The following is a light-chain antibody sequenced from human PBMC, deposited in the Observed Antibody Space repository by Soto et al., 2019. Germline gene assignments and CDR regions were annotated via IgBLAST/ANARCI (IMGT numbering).Light chain of an antibody. CDR2: GNS. CDR3: QSYDISLSGSVV. V-gene: IGLV1-40*01. Sequence: QSVLTPPPSVSGAPGQRVTISCTGSSSNIGAGYDVHWYQQLPGTAPKLLIYGNSNRPSGVPDRFSGSKSGTSASLAITGLQAEDEADYYCQSYDISLSGSVVFGGGTKLTVL. CDR1: SSNIGAGYD. J-gene: IGLJ2*01.